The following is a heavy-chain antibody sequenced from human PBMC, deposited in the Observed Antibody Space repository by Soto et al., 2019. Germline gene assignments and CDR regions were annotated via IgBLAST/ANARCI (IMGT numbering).Heavy chain of an antibody. J-gene: IGHJ6*02. V-gene: IGHV1-46*01. D-gene: IGHD3-3*01. CDR3: ARMWGVNYDFWSGYYGDYYYYGMDV. CDR2: INPSGGST. CDR1: GYTFTSYY. Sequence: ASVKVSCKASGYTFTSYYMHWVRQAPGQGLEWMGIINPSGGSTSYAQKFQGRVTMTRDTSTSTVYMELSSLRSEDTAVYYCARMWGVNYDFWSGYYGDYYYYGMDVWGQGTTGTVS.